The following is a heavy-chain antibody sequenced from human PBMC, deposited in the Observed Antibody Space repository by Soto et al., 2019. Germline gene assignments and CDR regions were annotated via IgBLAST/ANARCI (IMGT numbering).Heavy chain of an antibody. CDR3: ARTVADYNWFDP. V-gene: IGHV4-59*01. J-gene: IGHJ5*02. D-gene: IGHD4-17*01. CDR2: IYYSGST. CDR1: GGPISSYY. Sequence: SETLSLTCTVSGGPISSYYWSWIRQPPGKGLEWIGYIYYSGSTNYNPSLKSRVAISVDTSKNQFSLKLSSVTAADTAVYYCARTVADYNWFDPWGQGTLVTVSS.